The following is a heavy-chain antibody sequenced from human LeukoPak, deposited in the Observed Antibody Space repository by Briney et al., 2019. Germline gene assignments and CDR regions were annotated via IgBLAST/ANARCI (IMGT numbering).Heavy chain of an antibody. CDR2: INPTGGST. Sequence: ASVKASCKASGYTFPSYFMHWVRQAPGQGLQWMGIINPTGGSTPYAQKFQGRVTMTRDTSTSTVYMELRSLRSDDTAVYYCARTAARRFDYWGQGTLVTVSS. V-gene: IGHV1-46*01. CDR1: GYTFPSYF. D-gene: IGHD6-6*01. J-gene: IGHJ4*02. CDR3: ARTAARRFDY.